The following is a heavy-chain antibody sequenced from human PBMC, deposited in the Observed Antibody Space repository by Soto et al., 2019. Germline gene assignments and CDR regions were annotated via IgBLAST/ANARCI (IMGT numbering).Heavy chain of an antibody. J-gene: IGHJ6*02. CDR1: GFTFSSYE. CDR2: ISSSGSTI. D-gene: IGHD4-17*01. V-gene: IGHV3-48*03. CDR3: ARNNYGDLYYYYYGMDV. Sequence: GGSLRLSCAASGFTFSSYEMNWVRQAPGKGLEWVSYISSSGSTIYYADSVKGRFTISRDNAKNSLYLQMNSLRAEDTAVYYCARNNYGDLYYYYYGMDVWGQGTTVTVSS.